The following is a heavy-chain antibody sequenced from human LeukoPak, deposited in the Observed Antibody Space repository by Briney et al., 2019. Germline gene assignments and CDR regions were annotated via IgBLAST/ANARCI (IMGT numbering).Heavy chain of an antibody. D-gene: IGHD6-13*01. CDR2: IYPGDSDT. CDR3: ARQGSSWPNEYFQH. V-gene: IGHV5-51*01. J-gene: IGHJ1*01. Sequence: GESLKISCKGSGYSFTNYWIGWVRQMPGKGLEWMGVIYPGDSDTRYSPSFQGQVTISADKSINTAYLQWSSLKVSDTAMYYCARQGSSWPNEYFQHWGQGTLVTVSS. CDR1: GYSFTNYW.